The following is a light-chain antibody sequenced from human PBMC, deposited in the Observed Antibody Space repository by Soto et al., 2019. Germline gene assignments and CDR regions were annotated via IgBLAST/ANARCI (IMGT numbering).Light chain of an antibody. CDR2: EVS. J-gene: IGLJ1*01. CDR1: SSDVDIYNR. Sequence: QSALTQPPSVSGSPGQSVTISCTGTSSDVDIYNRVSWYQQPPGTAPRLIIFEVSNRPPGVPDRFSGSKSGNTASLIISGLQAEDEADYICTLFTVSGTVVFGTGTKLTVL. V-gene: IGLV2-18*01. CDR3: TLFTVSGTVV.